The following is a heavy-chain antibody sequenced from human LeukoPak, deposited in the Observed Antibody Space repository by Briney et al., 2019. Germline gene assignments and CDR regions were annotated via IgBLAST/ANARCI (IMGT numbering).Heavy chain of an antibody. Sequence: PGRSLRLSCAASGFTFSSYGMHWVRQAPGKGLEWVAVILNDGSQEKYADSVKGRLTISRDNSKNTLFLQMNSLRAEDTAVYYCARDDALWDNALDIWGQRTMVTVSS. D-gene: IGHD1-26*01. V-gene: IGHV3-33*01. CDR1: GFTFSSYG. J-gene: IGHJ3*02. CDR3: ARDDALWDNALDI. CDR2: ILNDGSQE.